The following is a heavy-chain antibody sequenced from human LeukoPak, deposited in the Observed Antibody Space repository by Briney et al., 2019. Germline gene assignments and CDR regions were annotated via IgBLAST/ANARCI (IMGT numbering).Heavy chain of an antibody. J-gene: IGHJ6*02. CDR3: AKAASSSWPSYYYGMDV. V-gene: IGHV3-23*01. CDR2: ITGSGGNT. CDR1: GFIFSSYS. D-gene: IGHD6-13*01. Sequence: GGSLRLSCAASGFIFSSYSMSWVRQAPGKGLEWVSVITGSGGNTYYADSVKGRFTISKDNSKNTVYLQMSSLRVDDTAVYYYAKAASSSWPSYYYGMDVWGQGTTVTVSS.